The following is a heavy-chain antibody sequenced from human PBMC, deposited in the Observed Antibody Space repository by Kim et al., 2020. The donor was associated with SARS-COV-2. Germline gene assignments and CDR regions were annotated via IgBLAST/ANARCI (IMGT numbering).Heavy chain of an antibody. CDR2: INHSGST. D-gene: IGHD6-6*01. CDR3: ARGRGAARRSWFDP. V-gene: IGHV4-34*01. Sequence: SETLSLTCAVYGGSFSGYYWSWIRQPPGKGLEWIGEINHSGSTNYNPSLKSRVTISVDTSKNQFSLKLSSVTAADTAVYYCARGRGAARRSWFDPWGQGTLVTVSS. J-gene: IGHJ5*02. CDR1: GGSFSGYY.